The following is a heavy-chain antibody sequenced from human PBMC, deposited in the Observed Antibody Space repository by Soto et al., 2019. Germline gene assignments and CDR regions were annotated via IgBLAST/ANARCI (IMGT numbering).Heavy chain of an antibody. J-gene: IGHJ5*02. CDR2: ISGSGGST. CDR3: AKDRRKIAAAGPVGGWFDP. CDR1: GFTFSSYA. D-gene: IGHD6-13*01. Sequence: EVQLLESGGGLVQPGGSLRLSCAASGFTFSSYAMRWVRQAPGKGLEWVSAISGSGGSTYYADSVKGRFTISRDNSKNTLYRQMNSLRAEDTAVYYCAKDRRKIAAAGPVGGWFDPWGQGTLVTVSS. V-gene: IGHV3-23*01.